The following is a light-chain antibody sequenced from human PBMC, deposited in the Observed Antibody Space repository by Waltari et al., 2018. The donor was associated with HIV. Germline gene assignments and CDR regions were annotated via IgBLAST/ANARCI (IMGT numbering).Light chain of an antibody. CDR1: SSNIGSKY. J-gene: IGLJ1*01. V-gene: IGLV1-47*01. Sequence: QSVLTQPHSASGTPGQRVTISCSGSSSNIGSKYVYWYQQLPGTAPKLLIYRNNQRPSGVPDRFSGSKSGTSASLAISGLRSEDEADYYCAAWDDSLSVVYVFGTGTKVTGL. CDR3: AAWDDSLSVVYV. CDR2: RNN.